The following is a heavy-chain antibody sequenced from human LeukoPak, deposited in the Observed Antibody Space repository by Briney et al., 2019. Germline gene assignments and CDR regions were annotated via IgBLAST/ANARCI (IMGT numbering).Heavy chain of an antibody. D-gene: IGHD1-26*01. CDR3: ATLGLLRGAGFNLATHFDY. V-gene: IGHV4-39*01. CDR2: VHHTGST. J-gene: IGHJ4*02. Sequence: SETLSLTCTVSGVSISNNYFYWAWIRQPPGKGLELIGYVHHTGSTFHNSSLKSRVTISADTSQNQFSLSLTSVTAADTAVYYCATLGLLRGAGFNLATHFDYWGQGTLVAVSS. CDR1: GVSISNNYFY.